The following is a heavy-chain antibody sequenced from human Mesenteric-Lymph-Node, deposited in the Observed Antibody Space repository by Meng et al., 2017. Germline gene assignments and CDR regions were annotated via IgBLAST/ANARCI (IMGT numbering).Heavy chain of an antibody. CDR3: VRDGPNYFDQ. Sequence: EVQRVESGGGLVVPGGSMGPSCASSGFAFSGYWMDWFRQGTGKSLVWLSHINNDGTGTSYAEAVRGRFTISRDNAKNTLYLQMNSLTVEDTAVYYCVRDGPNYFDQWGQGTLVTVSS. J-gene: IGHJ4*02. V-gene: IGHV3-74*01. CDR1: GFAFSGYW. CDR2: INNDGTGT.